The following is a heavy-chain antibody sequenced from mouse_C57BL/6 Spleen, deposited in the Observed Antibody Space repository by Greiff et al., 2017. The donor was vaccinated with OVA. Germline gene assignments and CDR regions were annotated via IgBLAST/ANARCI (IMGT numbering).Heavy chain of an antibody. V-gene: IGHV5-12*01. CDR2: ISNGGGST. D-gene: IGHD1-1*01. CDR3: ARPYYGSSGGYWYFEV. CDR1: GFTFSDYY. Sequence: EVMLVESGGGLVQPGGSLKLSCAASGFTFSDYYMYWVRQTPEKRLEWVAYISNGGGSTYYPDTVKGRFTISRDNAKNTLYLQMSRLKSEDTAMYYCARPYYGSSGGYWYFEVWGTGTTVTVSS. J-gene: IGHJ1*03.